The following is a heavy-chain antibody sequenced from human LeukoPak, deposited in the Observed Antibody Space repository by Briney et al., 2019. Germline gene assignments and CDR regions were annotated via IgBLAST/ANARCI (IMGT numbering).Heavy chain of an antibody. Sequence: GESLKISCKGSGYSFTSYWIGWVRQMPGKGLEWMGIIDPGDSDTRYSPSFQGQVTISADKSISTAYLQWSSLKASDTAMYYCASAPPSLYCSGGSCYPRPGAFDIWGQGTMVTVSS. V-gene: IGHV5-51*01. J-gene: IGHJ3*02. CDR3: ASAPPSLYCSGGSCYPRPGAFDI. CDR1: GYSFTSYW. CDR2: IDPGDSDT. D-gene: IGHD2-15*01.